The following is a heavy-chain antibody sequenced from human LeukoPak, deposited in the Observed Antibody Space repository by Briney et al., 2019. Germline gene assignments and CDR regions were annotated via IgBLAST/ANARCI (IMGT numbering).Heavy chain of an antibody. V-gene: IGHV4-39*07. CDR1: GGSISSSSYY. D-gene: IGHD3-10*01. CDR2: IYYSGST. J-gene: IGHJ5*02. Sequence: SETLSLTCTVSGGSISSSSYYWGWIRQPPGKGLEWIGSIYYSGSTYYNPSLKSRVTISVDTSKNQFSLKLSSVTAADTAVYYCARGRPGYYYGSGSYHPWGQGTLVTVSS. CDR3: ARGRPGYYYGSGSYHP.